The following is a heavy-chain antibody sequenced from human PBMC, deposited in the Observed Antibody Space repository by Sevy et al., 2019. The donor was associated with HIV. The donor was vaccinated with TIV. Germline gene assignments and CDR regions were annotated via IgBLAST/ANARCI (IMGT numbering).Heavy chain of an antibody. J-gene: IGHJ4*02. V-gene: IGHV3-23*01. CDR1: GFTFAKYS. CDR3: AREGCTQPHDY. CDR2: FSFGCGRI. Sequence: GGSLRLSCAASGFTFAKYSMSWVRQAPGKGLEWVSTFSFGCGRINYADSVKGRFTISRDDSKITLFLQMNSLRAEDTATYFCAREGCTQPHDYWGQGTLLTVSS. D-gene: IGHD2-8*01.